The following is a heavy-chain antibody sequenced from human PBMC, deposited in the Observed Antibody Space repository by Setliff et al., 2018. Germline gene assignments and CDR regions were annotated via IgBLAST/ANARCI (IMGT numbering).Heavy chain of an antibody. J-gene: IGHJ4*02. Sequence: PSETLSLTCTVSGGSISSYYWSWIRQPPGKGLEWIGYIYYSGSTKYNPSLKSRVTLSIDTSKNQFSLKLSSVTAADAALYYCAASRAYTGAVEEWFLPKTFDFWGQGSPVTVSS. V-gene: IGHV4-59*12. CDR1: GGSISSYY. CDR2: IYYSGST. CDR3: AASRAYTGAVEEWFLPKTFDF. D-gene: IGHD3-10*01.